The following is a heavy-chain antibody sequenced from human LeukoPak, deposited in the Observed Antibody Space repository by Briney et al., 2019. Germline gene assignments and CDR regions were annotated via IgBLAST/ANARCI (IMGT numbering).Heavy chain of an antibody. V-gene: IGHV5-10-1*01. J-gene: IGHJ6*02. CDR3: AIPMAGSGGYYYYDMDV. CDR2: IDPSDSYT. CDR1: GYSFTSYW. D-gene: IGHD2-8*01. Sequence: GESLKISCKGSGYSFTSYWISWVRQMPGKGLEWMGSIDPSDSYTNYSPSFQGHVTISADKSISTAYLQWSSLKASDTATYYCAIPMAGSGGYYYYDMDVWGQGTTVTVSS.